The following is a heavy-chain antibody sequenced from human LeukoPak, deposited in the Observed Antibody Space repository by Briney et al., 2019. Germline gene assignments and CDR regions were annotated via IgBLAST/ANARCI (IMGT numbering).Heavy chain of an antibody. D-gene: IGHD3-3*01. J-gene: IGHJ6*02. V-gene: IGHV1-2*02. CDR2: INPNSGGT. Sequence: ASVKVSCKASGYTFTGYYMHWVRQAPGQGLEWMGWINPNSGGTNYAQKFQGRVTMTRDTSISTAYMELSSLRSEDTAVYYCARGEVLRFLGGDGMDVWGQGTTVTVSS. CDR3: ARGEVLRFLGGDGMDV. CDR1: GYTFTGYY.